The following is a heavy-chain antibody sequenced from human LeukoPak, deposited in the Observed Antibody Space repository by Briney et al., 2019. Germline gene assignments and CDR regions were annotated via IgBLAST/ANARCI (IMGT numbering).Heavy chain of an antibody. V-gene: IGHV1-8*01. Sequence: ASVKVSCTASGYTFTSYYINWVRQATGQGLEWMGWMNPNSGNTGYAQKFQGRVTMTRNTSISTAYMELSSLRSEDTAVYYCVLLEWELLDYWGQGTLVTVSS. J-gene: IGHJ4*02. D-gene: IGHD1-26*01. CDR3: VLLEWELLDY. CDR2: MNPNSGNT. CDR1: GYTFTSYY.